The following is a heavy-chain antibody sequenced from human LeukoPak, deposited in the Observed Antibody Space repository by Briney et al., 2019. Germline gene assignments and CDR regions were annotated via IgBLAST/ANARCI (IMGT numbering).Heavy chain of an antibody. CDR1: GGSISSYY. D-gene: IGHD6-13*01. CDR3: ARAGSSSWYPGVWFDP. J-gene: IGHJ5*02. V-gene: IGHV4-4*07. CDR2: IYTSGST. Sequence: PSETLSLTCTVSGGSISSYYWSWIRQPAGKGLEWIGRIYTSGSTNYNPYLKSRVTMSVDTSKNQFSLKLSSVTAADTAVYYCARAGSSSWYPGVWFDPWGQGTLVTVSS.